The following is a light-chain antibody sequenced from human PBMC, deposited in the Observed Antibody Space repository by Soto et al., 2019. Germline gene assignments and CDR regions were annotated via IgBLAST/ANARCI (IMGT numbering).Light chain of an antibody. CDR2: GNN. J-gene: IGLJ2*01. CDR3: STWDDSLNGRLV. V-gene: IGLV1-44*01. CDR1: SSDIGRYA. Sequence: QAVVAQPPSSSGSPGQRVTISCSGSSSDIGRYAVNWYQLLPGMAPKLLIYGNNQRPSGVPDRFSGSKSGTSASLAISGLQSEDEAEYYCSTWDDSLNGRLVFGGGTKVTVL.